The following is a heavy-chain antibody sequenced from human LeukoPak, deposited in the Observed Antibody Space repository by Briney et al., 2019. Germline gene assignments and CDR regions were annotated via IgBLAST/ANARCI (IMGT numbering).Heavy chain of an antibody. D-gene: IGHD1-7*01. J-gene: IGHJ4*02. V-gene: IGHV3-74*01. Sequence: PGGSLRLSCEVSGVTFGDYWMHWVRQPPGKGLVWVSRINGDERSRAYADSVKGRFTISRDNSKNTLYLQMNSLRVEDTGTYYCARDRAERNWTYHTLFDSWGQGTPVIVSS. CDR1: GVTFGDYW. CDR2: INGDERSR. CDR3: ARDRAERNWTYHTLFDS.